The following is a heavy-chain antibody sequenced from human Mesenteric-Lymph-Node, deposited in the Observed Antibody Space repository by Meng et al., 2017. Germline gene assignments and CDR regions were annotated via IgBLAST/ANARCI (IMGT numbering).Heavy chain of an antibody. Sequence: LSLTCAASGFTFSDYYMSWIRQAPGKGLEWVAVISYDGSNKYYADSVKGRFTISRDNAKNSLYLQMNSLRAEDTAVYYCARPGWLRGFDYWGQGSLVTVSS. D-gene: IGHD5-12*01. V-gene: IGHV3-30*03. CDR2: ISYDGSNK. J-gene: IGHJ4*02. CDR1: GFTFSDYY. CDR3: ARPGWLRGFDY.